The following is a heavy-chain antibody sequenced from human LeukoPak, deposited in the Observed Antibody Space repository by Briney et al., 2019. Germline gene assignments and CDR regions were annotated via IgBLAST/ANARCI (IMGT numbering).Heavy chain of an antibody. V-gene: IGHV1-18*01. CDR3: ARDLHPYYYDSSGYFWFDP. CDR1: GYTFTSYG. J-gene: IGHJ5*02. CDR2: ISAYNGNT. Sequence: GASVKVSCKASGYTFTSYGISWVRQAPGQGLEWMGWISAYNGNTNYAQKLQGRVTMTTDTSTSTAYMELRSLRSDDTAVYYCARDLHPYYYDSSGYFWFDPWGQGTLVTVSS. D-gene: IGHD3-22*01.